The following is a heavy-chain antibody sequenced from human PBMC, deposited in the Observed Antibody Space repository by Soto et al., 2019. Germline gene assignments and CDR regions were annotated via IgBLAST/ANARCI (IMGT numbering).Heavy chain of an antibody. CDR2: ISGSGGST. CDR1: GFTFSSYA. J-gene: IGHJ6*02. V-gene: IGHV3-23*01. D-gene: IGHD4-4*01. Sequence: GGSLRLSCAASGFTFSSYAMSWVRQAPGKGLEWVSAISGSGGSTYYADSVKGRFTISRDNSKNTLYLQMNSLRAEDTAGYYCEKTQYSNYVYYYYGTDVRGQGTTVTGSS. CDR3: EKTQYSNYVYYYYGTDV.